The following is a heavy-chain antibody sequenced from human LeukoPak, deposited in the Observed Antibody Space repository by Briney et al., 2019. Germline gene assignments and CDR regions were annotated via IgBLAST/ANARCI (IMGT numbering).Heavy chain of an antibody. J-gene: IGHJ6*02. D-gene: IGHD6-19*01. CDR2: ISGSGGST. CDR1: GFTFSSYA. CDR3: AKSIVVAGILKLGGMDV. Sequence: PGGSLRLSCAASGFTFSSYAMSWVRQAPGKGLEWVSAISGSGGSTYYADSVKGRFTISRDNSKNTLYLQMNSLRAEDTAVYYCAKSIVVAGILKLGGMDVWGQGTTVTVSS. V-gene: IGHV3-23*01.